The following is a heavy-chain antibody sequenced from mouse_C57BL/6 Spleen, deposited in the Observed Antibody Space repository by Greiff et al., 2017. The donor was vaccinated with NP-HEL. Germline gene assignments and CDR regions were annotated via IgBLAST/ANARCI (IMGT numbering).Heavy chain of an antibody. CDR3: ARDDGYSPFAY. Sequence: EVHLVESGGGLVKPGGSLKLSCAASGFTFSDYGMHWVRQAPEKGLEWVAYISSGSSTIYYADTVKGRFTISRDNAKNTLFLQMTSLRSEDTAMYYCARDDGYSPFAYWGQGTLVTVSA. CDR1: GFTFSDYG. V-gene: IGHV5-17*01. D-gene: IGHD2-3*01. CDR2: ISSGSSTI. J-gene: IGHJ3*01.